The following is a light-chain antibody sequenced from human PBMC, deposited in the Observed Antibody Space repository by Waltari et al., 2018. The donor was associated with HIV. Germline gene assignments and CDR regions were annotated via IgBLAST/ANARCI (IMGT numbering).Light chain of an antibody. V-gene: IGKV1-39*01. Sequence: DIQMTQSPSSLSASVGDRVTITCRASQSISSYLNWYQQKPGKAPKLLIYAASSLQSGVPSRFSGSGSGTDFTLTISSLQPEDFATYYCQQYKGYPYTFGQGTKLDIK. CDR3: QQYKGYPYT. J-gene: IGKJ2*01. CDR2: AAS. CDR1: QSISSY.